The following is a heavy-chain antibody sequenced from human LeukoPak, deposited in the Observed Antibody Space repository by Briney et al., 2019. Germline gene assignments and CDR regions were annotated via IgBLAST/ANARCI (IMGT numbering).Heavy chain of an antibody. D-gene: IGHD6-19*01. J-gene: IGHJ4*02. Sequence: SQTLSLTCAICGDSVSRNSIAWNWIRQSPSRGLEWLGRTYYKSAWYNDYAVHMKSRITISPDTSKNQFSLQLNSVTPDDTAVYYCARGTGWPHFDYWGQGILVTVSS. CDR3: ARGTGWPHFDY. V-gene: IGHV6-1*01. CDR1: GDSVSRNSIA. CDR2: TYYKSAWYN.